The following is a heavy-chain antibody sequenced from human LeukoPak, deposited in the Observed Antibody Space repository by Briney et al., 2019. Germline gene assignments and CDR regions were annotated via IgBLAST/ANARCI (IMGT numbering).Heavy chain of an antibody. V-gene: IGHV1-69*06. CDR2: IIPIFGTA. CDR3: ARDVWLSSSGRIFDY. J-gene: IGHJ4*02. Sequence: SVKVSCKASGGTFSSYAISWVRQAPGQGLEWMGGIIPIFGTANYAQKFQGRVTITADKSTSTAYMELNSLRSEDTAVYYCARDVWLSSSGRIFDYWGQGTLVTVSS. CDR1: GGTFSSYA. D-gene: IGHD6-19*01.